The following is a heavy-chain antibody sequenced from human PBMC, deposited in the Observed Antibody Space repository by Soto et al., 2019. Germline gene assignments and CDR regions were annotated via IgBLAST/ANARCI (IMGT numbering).Heavy chain of an antibody. V-gene: IGHV1-69*13. CDR3: ARGGSYYRDYYYYYGMDV. D-gene: IGHD1-26*01. CDR1: GGTFSSYA. CDR2: IIPIFGTA. J-gene: IGHJ6*02. Sequence: SVKVSCKASGGTFSSYAISWVRQAPGQGLEWMGGIIPIFGTANYAQKVQGRVTITADESTSTAYMELSRLRSDDTAVYYCARGGSYYRDYYYYYGMDVWGQGTTVTV.